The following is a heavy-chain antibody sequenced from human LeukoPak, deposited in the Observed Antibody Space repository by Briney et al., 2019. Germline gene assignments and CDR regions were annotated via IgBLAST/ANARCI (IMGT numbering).Heavy chain of an antibody. V-gene: IGHV3-15*04. J-gene: IGHJ6*02. CDR2: TVSEIDGGTT. CDR1: GFTFNYAW. D-gene: IGHD1-7*01. Sequence: GGSLRLSCAASGFTFNYAWMSWVRQVPGKGLEWVGQTVSEIDGGTTDYATPVKGRFTISRDDSKSTLYLQMNSLKVEDTAVYYCTTDEDWNYARKDVWGQGATVIVSS. CDR3: TTDEDWNYARKDV.